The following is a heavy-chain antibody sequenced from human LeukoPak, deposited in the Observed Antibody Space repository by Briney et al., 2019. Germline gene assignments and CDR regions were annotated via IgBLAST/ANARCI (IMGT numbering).Heavy chain of an antibody. D-gene: IGHD2-15*01. CDR3: ARAAHCSGGSCYCYYCMDV. CDR1: GYSFTSYW. J-gene: IGHJ6*02. V-gene: IGHV5-51*04. CDR2: IYPGDSDP. Sequence: GESLKISCQGSGYSFTSYWIGWVRQLHGKGLEWMGIIYPGDSDPRYSTSFQGQVTTSAATPIRTANLQCTSLKTTEPASIYFARAAHCSGGSCYCYYCMDVWGQGTMVTVSS.